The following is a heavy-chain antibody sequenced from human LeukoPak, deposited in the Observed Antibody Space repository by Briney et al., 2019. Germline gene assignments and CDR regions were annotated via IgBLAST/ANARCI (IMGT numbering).Heavy chain of an antibody. D-gene: IGHD1-1*01. J-gene: IGHJ4*02. CDR1: GFTFRDYY. CDR3: ARVDWTPDY. Sequence: KAGGSLRLSCAASGFTFRDYYMTWIRQAPGKGLEWVSYISSGGSTTYYADSVKGRFTISRDNAKNSLYLQMNSLRAEDTAVYYCARVDWTPDYWGQGTLLTVSS. V-gene: IGHV3-11*01. CDR2: ISSGGSTT.